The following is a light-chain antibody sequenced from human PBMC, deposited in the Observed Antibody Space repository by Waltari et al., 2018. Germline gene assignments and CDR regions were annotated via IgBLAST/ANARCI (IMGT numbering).Light chain of an antibody. J-gene: IGLJ3*02. CDR2: KDT. V-gene: IGLV3-27*01. CDR3: YSATDNNLRV. Sequence: SYELTLPSSVSVSPGQTARITCSGNVLAGKYARWFQQTPGPTPLIIIYKDTGRPTGIPDRFSGSSSGSTVTLTISGAQVEDEGDYYCYSATDNNLRVFGGGTKLTVL. CDR1: VLAGKY.